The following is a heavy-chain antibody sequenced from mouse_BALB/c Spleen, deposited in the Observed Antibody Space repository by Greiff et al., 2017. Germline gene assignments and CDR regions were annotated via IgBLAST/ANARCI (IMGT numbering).Heavy chain of an antibody. V-gene: IGHV2-6-7*01. CDR1: GFSLTGYG. Sequence: QVQLKESGPGLVAPSQSLSITCTVSGFSLTGYGVNWVRQPPGKGLEWLGMIWGDGSTDYNSALKSRLSISKDNSKSQVFLKMNSLQTDDTARYYCARVYYDYDGLAWFAYWGQGTLVTVSA. J-gene: IGHJ3*01. CDR3: ARVYYDYDGLAWFAY. CDR2: IWGDGST. D-gene: IGHD2-4*01.